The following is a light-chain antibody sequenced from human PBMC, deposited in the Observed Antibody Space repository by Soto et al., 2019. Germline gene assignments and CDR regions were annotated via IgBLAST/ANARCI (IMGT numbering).Light chain of an antibody. CDR3: QQYHSYPWT. J-gene: IGKJ1*01. CDR2: KAS. Sequence: DIQMTQSPSTLSASVGDSVTITCRASQSMSSWLAWYQQKPGKAPKLLIYKASSLETGVPSRFSGSGSGTEFTLTISSLQPDDLATYYCQQYHSYPWTFGQGTKVEI. V-gene: IGKV1-5*03. CDR1: QSMSSW.